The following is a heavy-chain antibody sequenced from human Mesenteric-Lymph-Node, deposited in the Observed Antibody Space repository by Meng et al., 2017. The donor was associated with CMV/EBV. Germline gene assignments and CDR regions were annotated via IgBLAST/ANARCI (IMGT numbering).Heavy chain of an antibody. CDR3: ARGYDSAGREKGPPYYYYYYGMDV. CDR1: GGTFTSYA. V-gene: IGHV1-69*05. CDR2: IIPMFGPTA. J-gene: IGHJ6*02. Sequence: SVKVSCKASGGTFTSYAISWVRQAPGQGLEWMGGIIPMFGPTANYAQRFQGRLRITTDESRNTADMELSSLRSEDTAVYYCARGYDSAGREKGPPYYYYYYGMDVWGQGTTVTVSS. D-gene: IGHD3-22*01.